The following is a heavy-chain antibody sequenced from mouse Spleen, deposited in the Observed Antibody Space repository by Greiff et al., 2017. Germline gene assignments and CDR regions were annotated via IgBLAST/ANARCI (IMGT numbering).Heavy chain of an antibody. V-gene: IGHV5-12-1*01. Sequence: EVKLVESGGGLVKPGGSLKLSCAASGFAFSSYDMSWVRQTPEKRLEWVAYISSGGGSTYYPDTVKGRFTISRDNAKNTLYLQMSRLKSEDTAMYYCARHYYGYAMDYWGQGTSVTVSS. CDR1: GFAFSSYD. J-gene: IGHJ4*01. CDR3: ARHYYGYAMDY. CDR2: ISSGGGST. D-gene: IGHD1-1*01.